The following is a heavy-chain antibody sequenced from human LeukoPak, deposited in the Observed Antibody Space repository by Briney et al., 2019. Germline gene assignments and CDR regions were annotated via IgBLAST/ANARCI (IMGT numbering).Heavy chain of an antibody. V-gene: IGHV3-7*01. Sequence: PGGSLRLSCAASGFIFSSYEMSWVRQAPGKGLEWVANIKQDGSEKYYVDSVKGRFTISRDNAKNSLYLQMNSLRAEDTAVYYCARDRSVWQQWLVISYNWFDPWGQGTLVTVSS. J-gene: IGHJ5*02. D-gene: IGHD6-19*01. CDR3: ARDRSVWQQWLVISYNWFDP. CDR1: GFIFSSYE. CDR2: IKQDGSEK.